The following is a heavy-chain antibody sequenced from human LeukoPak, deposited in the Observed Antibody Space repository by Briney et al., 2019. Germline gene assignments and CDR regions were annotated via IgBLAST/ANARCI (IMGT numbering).Heavy chain of an antibody. Sequence: GRSLRLSCAASGFTFSSYGMHWVRQAPGKGLEWVAVIWYDGSNKYYADSVKGRFTISRDNSKNTLHLQMNSLRAEDTALYYCAKKVVVGATSPYSDFQDWGQGTLVTVSS. CDR3: AKKVVVGATSPYSDFQD. CDR2: IWYDGSNK. V-gene: IGHV3-33*06. D-gene: IGHD1-26*01. J-gene: IGHJ1*01. CDR1: GFTFSSYG.